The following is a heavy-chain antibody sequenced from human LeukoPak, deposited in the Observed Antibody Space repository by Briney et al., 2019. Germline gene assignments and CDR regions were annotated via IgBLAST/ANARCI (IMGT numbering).Heavy chain of an antibody. J-gene: IGHJ6*02. CDR2: VSYDGSNK. Sequence: PGRSLRLSCAASGFTFSSYGMHWVRQAPGKGLEWVAVVSYDGSNKYYADSVKGRFTISRDNSKNTLYLQMNSLRAGDTAVYNCAKEGPAAPTWRMDVWGQGTTVTVSS. V-gene: IGHV3-30*18. CDR1: GFTFSSYG. CDR3: AKEGPAAPTWRMDV. D-gene: IGHD2-2*01.